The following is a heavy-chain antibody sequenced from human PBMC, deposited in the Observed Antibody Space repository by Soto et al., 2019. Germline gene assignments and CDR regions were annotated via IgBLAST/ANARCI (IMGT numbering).Heavy chain of an antibody. CDR3: ARDGLTAFGMIPPWDVDV. D-gene: IGHD3-3*01. CDR2: IWPDGNNK. Sequence: SLRLSCEASGFTFSDFGMHWVRQTPGKGLEWVGLIWPDGNNKYYPDSMKGRFTISRDNSKNTLYLQMNSLRAEDTAVYYCARDGLTAFGMIPPWDVDVWGQGTTVTVSS. V-gene: IGHV3-33*01. J-gene: IGHJ6*02. CDR1: GFTFSDFG.